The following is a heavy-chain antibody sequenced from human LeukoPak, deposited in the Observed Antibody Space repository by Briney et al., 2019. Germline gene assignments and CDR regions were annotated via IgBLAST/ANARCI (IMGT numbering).Heavy chain of an antibody. Sequence: GGSLRLSCAASGFTFSSYAVSWVRQAPGKGLEWVSAISGSGGSTYYADSVKGRFTISRDNSKNTLYLQMNSLRAEDTAVYYCAKAQHRLVVPATFDYWGQGTLVTVSS. V-gene: IGHV3-23*01. J-gene: IGHJ4*02. D-gene: IGHD2-8*02. CDR3: AKAQHRLVVPATFDY. CDR1: GFTFSSYA. CDR2: ISGSGGST.